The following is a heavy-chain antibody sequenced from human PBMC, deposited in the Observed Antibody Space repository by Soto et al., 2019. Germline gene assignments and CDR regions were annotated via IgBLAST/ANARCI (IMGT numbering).Heavy chain of an antibody. CDR1: GGSISSGGYY. Sequence: KASETLSLTCTVSGGSISSGGYYWSWIRQHPGMGLEWIAYISYSGSTFYNPSLKSRVSISVDTSENQFSLRLSSVTAADTAVYYCGRVTPFSVSSGYYGGGSWWFDSWGQGTLVTVSS. CDR3: GRVTPFSVSSGYYGGGSWWFDS. V-gene: IGHV4-31*03. D-gene: IGHD3-22*01. CDR2: ISYSGST. J-gene: IGHJ5*01.